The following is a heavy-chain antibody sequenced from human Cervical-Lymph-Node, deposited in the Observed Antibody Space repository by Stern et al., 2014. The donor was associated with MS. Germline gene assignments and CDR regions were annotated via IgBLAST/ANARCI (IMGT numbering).Heavy chain of an antibody. V-gene: IGHV4-59*08. Sequence: MQLVESGPGLVKPSETLSLTCTVSGGSIRNYFWSWIRQPPGKGLEWIGYIYFTGSSNYNPSLKSRVTISVDTSTNPFSLNLTSVTAADTAVYYCARLHFDFWNPFDIWGQGTMVTVSS. J-gene: IGHJ3*02. CDR3: ARLHFDFWNPFDI. CDR1: GGSIRNYF. CDR2: IYFTGSS. D-gene: IGHD3-3*01.